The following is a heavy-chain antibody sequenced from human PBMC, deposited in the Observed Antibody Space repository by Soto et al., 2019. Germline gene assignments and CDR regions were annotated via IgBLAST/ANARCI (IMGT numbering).Heavy chain of an antibody. CDR1: GGSISSGGYS. CDR2: IYHSGST. CDR3: ARERGGSVVAATNTNWFDP. J-gene: IGHJ5*02. Sequence: SETLSLTCAVSGGSISSGGYSWSWIRQPPGKGLEWIGYIYHSGSTYYNPSLKSRVTISVDRSKNQFSLKLSSVTAADTAVYYCARERGGSVVAATNTNWFDPWGQGTLVTVSS. D-gene: IGHD2-15*01. V-gene: IGHV4-30-2*01.